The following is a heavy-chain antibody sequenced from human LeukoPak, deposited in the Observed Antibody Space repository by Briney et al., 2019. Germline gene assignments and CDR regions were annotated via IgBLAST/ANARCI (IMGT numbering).Heavy chain of an antibody. CDR2: IIPIFGTA. V-gene: IGHV1-69*05. CDR3: ARARDVYNWNGDAFDI. J-gene: IGHJ3*02. CDR1: AGTFSSYA. Sequence: ASVKVSCKASAGTFSSYAISWVRQAPGQGLEWMGRIIPIFGTANYAQKFQGRVTITTDESTSTAYMELSSLRSEDTAVYYCARARDVYNWNGDAFDIWGQGTMVTVSS. D-gene: IGHD1-20*01.